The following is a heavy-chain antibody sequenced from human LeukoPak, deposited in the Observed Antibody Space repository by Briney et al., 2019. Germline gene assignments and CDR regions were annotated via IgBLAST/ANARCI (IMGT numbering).Heavy chain of an antibody. D-gene: IGHD5-12*01. CDR1: GGSISSGGYY. V-gene: IGHV4-30-4*08. CDR3: ARSYDPDAFDI. CDR2: IYYSGST. J-gene: IGHJ3*02. Sequence: SQTLSLTCTVSGGSISSGGYYWSWIRQHPGKGLEWIGYIYYSGSTYYNPSLKSRVAISVDTSKNQFSLKLSSVTAADTAVYYCARSYDPDAFDIWGQGTMVTVSS.